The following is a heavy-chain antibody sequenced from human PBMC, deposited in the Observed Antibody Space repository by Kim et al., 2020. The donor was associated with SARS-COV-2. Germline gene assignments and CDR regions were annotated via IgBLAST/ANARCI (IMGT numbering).Heavy chain of an antibody. CDR3: ARGHVLGATPFAY. CDR2: IKQDGSEK. D-gene: IGHD1-26*01. Sequence: GGSLRLSCAASRFIFSSYWMNWVRQAPGKGPEWVANIKQDGSEKYYLDSVKGRFAISRDNAKNSLYLQMNSLGVDDTGVYYCARGHVLGATPFAYWGQGT. V-gene: IGHV3-7*01. CDR1: RFIFSSYW. J-gene: IGHJ4*02.